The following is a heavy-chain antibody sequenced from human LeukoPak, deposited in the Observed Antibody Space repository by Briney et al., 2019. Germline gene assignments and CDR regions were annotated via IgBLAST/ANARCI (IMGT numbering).Heavy chain of an antibody. CDR2: ISGSGGRI. D-gene: IGHD2-2*01. CDR1: GFTFSSYA. CDR3: ARASWYCSSTSCYDAYYYMDV. J-gene: IGHJ6*03. V-gene: IGHV3-23*01. Sequence: GGSLRLSCAASGFTFSSYAMSWVRQAPGKGLEWVSAISGSGGRIYYGASVKGRFTISRDNSKNTLNLQMNSLRAEDTAVYYCARASWYCSSTSCYDAYYYMDVWGKGATVTISS.